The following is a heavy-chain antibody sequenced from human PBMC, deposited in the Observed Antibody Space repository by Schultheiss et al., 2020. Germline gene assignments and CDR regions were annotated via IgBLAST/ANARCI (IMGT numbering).Heavy chain of an antibody. CDR2: IIPIFGTA. D-gene: IGHD4-17*01. CDR1: GGTFSSYA. CDR3: ASLQDYGDYGSPPYGMDV. J-gene: IGHJ6*02. Sequence: SVKVSCKASGGTFSSYAISWVRQAPGQGLEWMGGIIPIFGTANYAQKFQGRVTITADESTSTAYMELSSLRSEDTAVYYCASLQDYGDYGSPPYGMDVWGQGTA. V-gene: IGHV1-69*13.